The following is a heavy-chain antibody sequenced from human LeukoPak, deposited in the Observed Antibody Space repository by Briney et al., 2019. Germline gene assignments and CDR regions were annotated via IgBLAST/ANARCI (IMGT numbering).Heavy chain of an antibody. CDR2: IINSGDYT. J-gene: IGHJ4*02. CDR3: ARDFRSLYYFDY. CDR1: GFTFSSYA. Sequence: GGSLRLSCAASGFTFSSYAMSWVRQAPGKGLDWVSSIINSGDYTYYADSVKGRFTISRDNSKNTLYLQMNSLRDEDTAVYYCARDFRSLYYFDYWGQGTLVTVSS. V-gene: IGHV3-23*01. D-gene: IGHD1-26*01.